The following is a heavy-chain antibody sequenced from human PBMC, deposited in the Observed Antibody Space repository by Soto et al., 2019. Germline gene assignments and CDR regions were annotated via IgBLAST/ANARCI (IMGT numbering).Heavy chain of an antibody. J-gene: IGHJ4*02. CDR2: ISYDGSNK. CDR3: ARGVLLRYFDWPKGYFDY. V-gene: IGHV3-30-3*01. D-gene: IGHD3-9*01. CDR1: GFTFSSYA. Sequence: GALRLSCAASGFTFSSYAMHWVRQAPGKGLEWVAVISYDGSNKYYADSVKGRFTISRDNSKNTLYLQMNSLRAEDTAVYYCARGVLLRYFDWPKGYFDYWGQGTLVTVSS.